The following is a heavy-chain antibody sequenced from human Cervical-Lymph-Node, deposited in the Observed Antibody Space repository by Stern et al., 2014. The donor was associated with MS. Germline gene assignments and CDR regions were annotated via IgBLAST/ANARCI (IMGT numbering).Heavy chain of an antibody. CDR3: ATYSDTSGYKFDW. Sequence: QLQLQESGPGLVKPSTTLSLTCAVSGVSISSDKWWSWVRQPPGKGLEWIGEIHYNRGTNYNPSLKSRAAISADRSNNQVSLNLTSVTAADTAVYYCATYSDTSGYKFDWWGQGTLVIVSS. CDR2: IHYNRGT. V-gene: IGHV4-4*02. D-gene: IGHD3-22*01. CDR1: GVSISSDKW. J-gene: IGHJ4*02.